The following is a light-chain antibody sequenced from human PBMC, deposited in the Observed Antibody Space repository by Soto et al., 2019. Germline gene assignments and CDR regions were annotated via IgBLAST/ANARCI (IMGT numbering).Light chain of an antibody. CDR3: QQSITYPWT. CDR2: RAS. CDR1: QNIDMY. V-gene: IGKV1-5*03. Sequence: DIQMTQSPSTLSASAGDRVTITCRASQNIDMYLAWYQQKPGQAPSLLIYRASSLQSGVPSRFSGSGSGTVFTLTISSLQPDDFATYYCQQSITYPWTFAQGTKVDIK. J-gene: IGKJ1*01.